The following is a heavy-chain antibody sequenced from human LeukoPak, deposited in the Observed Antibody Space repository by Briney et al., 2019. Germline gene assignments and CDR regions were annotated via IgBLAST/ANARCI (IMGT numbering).Heavy chain of an antibody. D-gene: IGHD3-22*01. V-gene: IGHV3-7*01. Sequence: GGSLRLSCAASGFTFSSYWMSWVRQAPGKGLEWVANIKQDGSEKYYVDSVKGRFTISRDNAKNSLYLQMNSLRAEDTAVYYCARDLDSSGYHGGYFDYWGQGTLVTVSS. CDR3: ARDLDSSGYHGGYFDY. J-gene: IGHJ4*02. CDR1: GFTFSSYW. CDR2: IKQDGSEK.